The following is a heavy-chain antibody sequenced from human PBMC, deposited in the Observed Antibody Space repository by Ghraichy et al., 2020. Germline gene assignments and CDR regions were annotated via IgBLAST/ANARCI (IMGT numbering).Heavy chain of an antibody. D-gene: IGHD6-19*01. CDR3: VRAAEAFDY. CDR2: INNRGTTT. V-gene: IGHV3-11*01. J-gene: IGHJ4*02. Sequence: GGSLRLSCLASGFSFSDFYMNWVRQTPEKGLEWLAYINNRGTTTIYADSVRGRFTISRDIAKNALFLQMKNLRAEDTAIYYCVRAAEAFDYWGQGALFSVSS. CDR1: GFSFSDFY.